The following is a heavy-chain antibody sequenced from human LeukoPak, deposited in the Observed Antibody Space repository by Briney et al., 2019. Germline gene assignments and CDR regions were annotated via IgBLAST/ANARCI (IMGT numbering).Heavy chain of an antibody. D-gene: IGHD3-22*01. CDR1: GFTFSSYS. Sequence: GGSLRLSCAASGFTFSSYSMNWVRQAPGKGLEWGSYISGSSSTIYYADSVKGRFTISRDNGKNTLYLQMSSLRAEDTAVYYCARGSTYYDSSGQVPFDYWGQGTLVTVSS. CDR2: ISGSSSTI. V-gene: IGHV3-48*01. J-gene: IGHJ4*02. CDR3: ARGSTYYDSSGQVPFDY.